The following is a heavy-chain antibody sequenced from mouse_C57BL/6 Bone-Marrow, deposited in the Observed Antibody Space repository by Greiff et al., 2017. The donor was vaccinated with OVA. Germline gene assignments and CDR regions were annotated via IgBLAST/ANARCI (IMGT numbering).Heavy chain of an antibody. CDR2: IDPSDSYT. D-gene: IGHD2-3*01. Sequence: QVQLQQPGAELVKPGASVKLSCKASGYTFTSYWMQWVKQRPGQGLEWIGEIDPSDSYTNYNQKFKGKATLTVDTSSSTAYMQLSSLTSEDSAVYYCARREDGYYVAYWGQGTLVTVSA. CDR1: GYTFTSYW. J-gene: IGHJ3*01. CDR3: ARREDGYYVAY. V-gene: IGHV1-50*01.